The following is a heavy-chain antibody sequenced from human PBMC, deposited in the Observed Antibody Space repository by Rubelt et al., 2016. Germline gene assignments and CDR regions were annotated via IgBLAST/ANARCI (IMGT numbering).Heavy chain of an antibody. J-gene: IGHJ4*02. CDR1: GFTFSTYA. D-gene: IGHD3-16*01. CDR3: TKEALTSYYFDY. Sequence: EVQLLESGGGLVQPGGSLRLSCAASGFTFSTYAMSWVRQAPGKGLEWVSVISGGGGSTYYADSVKGRFTISRDNSKNTLNLQMSSLRAEDTAIYYCTKEALTSYYFDYWGQGTPVTVSA. CDR2: ISGGGGST. V-gene: IGHV3-23*01.